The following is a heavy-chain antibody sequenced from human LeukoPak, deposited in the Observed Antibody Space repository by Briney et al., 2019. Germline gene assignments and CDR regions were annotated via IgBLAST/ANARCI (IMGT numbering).Heavy chain of an antibody. CDR2: IYYSGST. CDR3: ARRSGVYYDFWSGSRNAFDI. V-gene: IGHV4-39*01. J-gene: IGHJ3*02. Sequence: PSETLSLTCTVSGGSISSSSYYWGWIRQPPGKGLEWIGGIYYSGSTYYNPSLKSRVTISVDTSKNQFSLKLSSVTAADTAVYYCARRSGVYYDFWSGSRNAFDIWGQGTMVTVSS. CDR1: GGSISSSSYY. D-gene: IGHD3-3*01.